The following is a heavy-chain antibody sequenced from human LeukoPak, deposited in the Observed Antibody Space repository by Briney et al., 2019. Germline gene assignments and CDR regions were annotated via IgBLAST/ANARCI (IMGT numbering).Heavy chain of an antibody. Sequence: GGSLRLSCAASGFTFSNYWMHWVRQAPGRGLVWVSRIKSDVGGTGYADSVKGRCTISRDNATNTLYLQMNSLRAEDTAVYYCARDMRSFKGYCSSTSCWGFFDPWGQGTLVTVSS. CDR3: ARDMRSFKGYCSSTSCWGFFDP. CDR1: GFTFSNYW. J-gene: IGHJ5*02. V-gene: IGHV3-74*01. D-gene: IGHD2-2*01. CDR2: IKSDVGGT.